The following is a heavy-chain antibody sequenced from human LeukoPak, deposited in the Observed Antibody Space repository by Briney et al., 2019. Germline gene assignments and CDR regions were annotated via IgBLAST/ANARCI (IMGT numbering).Heavy chain of an antibody. D-gene: IGHD4-17*01. CDR2: INPNSGGT. CDR1: GFTFIDYY. V-gene: IGHV1-2*02. J-gene: IGHJ2*01. Sequence: ASVKVSCKASGFTFIDYYIHWVRQATGEGLEWMGWINPNSGGTNYAQKFQGSVTMTRDTSISTAYMELTRLNSDDTAVYYCAKNMGYGDYWYFDLWGRGTLVTVSS. CDR3: AKNMGYGDYWYFDL.